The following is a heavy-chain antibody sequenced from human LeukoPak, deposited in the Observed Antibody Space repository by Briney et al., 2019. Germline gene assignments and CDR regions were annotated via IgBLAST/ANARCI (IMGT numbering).Heavy chain of an antibody. V-gene: IGHV3-30*02. Sequence: QPGGSLRLSCAASGFTFSSYGMHWVRQAPGKGLEWVAFIRYDGSNKYYADSVKGRFTISRDNSKNTLYLQMNSLRAEDTAVYYCAKDSREWLLPRWYYYYMDVWGKGTTVTISS. CDR2: IRYDGSNK. D-gene: IGHD3-3*01. J-gene: IGHJ6*03. CDR1: GFTFSSYG. CDR3: AKDSREWLLPRWYYYYMDV.